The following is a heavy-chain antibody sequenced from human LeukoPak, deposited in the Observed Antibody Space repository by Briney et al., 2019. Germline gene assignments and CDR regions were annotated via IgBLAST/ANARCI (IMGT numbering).Heavy chain of an antibody. CDR1: N. V-gene: IGHV3-48*02. J-gene: IGHJ4*02. Sequence: NMNXVRQAPGKXLEWLSYITSSSSTIYYTDSVKDRFTISRDNGKNSLYLQMNSLTDEDTAVYYCTRGRGARPYFDYWGQGTLVTVSS. CDR2: ITSSSSTI. CDR3: TRGRGARPYFDY.